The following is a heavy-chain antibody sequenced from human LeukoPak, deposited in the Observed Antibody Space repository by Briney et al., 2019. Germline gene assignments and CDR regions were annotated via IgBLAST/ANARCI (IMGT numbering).Heavy chain of an antibody. Sequence: GGSLRLSCAASGFTFSSYSMNWVRQAPGKGLEWVSGISGSATNTYYADSVKGRFTISRDNSKNTVYLQMNSLRAEDTAVYYCAKAIVLLISGNAFDIWGQGTMVTVSS. CDR1: GFTFSSYS. V-gene: IGHV3-23*01. D-gene: IGHD2/OR15-2a*01. J-gene: IGHJ3*02. CDR2: ISGSATNT. CDR3: AKAIVLLISGNAFDI.